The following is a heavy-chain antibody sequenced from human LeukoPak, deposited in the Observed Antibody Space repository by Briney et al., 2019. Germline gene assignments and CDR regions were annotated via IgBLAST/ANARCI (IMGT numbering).Heavy chain of an antibody. Sequence: PSETLSLTCAVSGGSISSYYWSWIRQPAGKGLEWIGYIYYSGSTNYNPSLKSRVTISVDTSKNQFSLKLSSVPAADTAVYYCARVGPYYYDSSGSERYFDLWGRGTLVTVSS. CDR2: IYYSGST. CDR1: GGSISSYY. D-gene: IGHD3-22*01. J-gene: IGHJ2*01. CDR3: ARVGPYYYDSSGSERYFDL. V-gene: IGHV4-59*01.